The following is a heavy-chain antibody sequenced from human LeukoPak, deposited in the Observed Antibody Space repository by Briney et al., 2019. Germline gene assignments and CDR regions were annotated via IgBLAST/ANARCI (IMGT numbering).Heavy chain of an antibody. CDR1: GFTFSSYP. CDR3: ARGYRDYGKYYFDS. D-gene: IGHD4-17*01. CDR2: ISSGSGYI. V-gene: IGHV3-21*01. Sequence: PGGSLRLSCAASGFTFSSYPMNWARQAPGKGLEWVSSISSGSGYIYYADSVKGRFTISRDNAKNSLYLQMNSLRAEDTAVYYCARGYRDYGKYYFDSWGQGTLVTVSS. J-gene: IGHJ4*02.